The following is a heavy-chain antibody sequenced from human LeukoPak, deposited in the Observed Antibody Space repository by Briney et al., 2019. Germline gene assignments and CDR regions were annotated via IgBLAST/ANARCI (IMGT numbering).Heavy chain of an antibody. Sequence: SETLSLTCAVYGGSFSGYYWSWIRQPPGKGLEWIGEINHSGSTNYNPSLKSRVTMSVDTSKNQFSLKLSSVTAADTAVYYCARDADYFDYWGQGTLVTVSS. V-gene: IGHV4-34*01. CDR1: GGSFSGYY. CDR2: INHSGST. CDR3: ARDADYFDY. J-gene: IGHJ4*02.